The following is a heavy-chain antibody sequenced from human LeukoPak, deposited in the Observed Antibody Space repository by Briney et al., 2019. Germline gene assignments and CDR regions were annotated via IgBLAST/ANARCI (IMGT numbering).Heavy chain of an antibody. Sequence: GGSLRFSCAASGFTFSSYTMAWVRQAPGKGLEWVSSLSSSNTYIYYADSMKGRFTISRDNAKNSLYLQMNSLRAEDTAVYYCARGEGGSGTADAFDIWGQGTMVTVSS. J-gene: IGHJ3*02. CDR3: ARGEGGSGTADAFDI. V-gene: IGHV3-21*01. CDR2: LSSSNTYI. D-gene: IGHD2-15*01. CDR1: GFTFSSYT.